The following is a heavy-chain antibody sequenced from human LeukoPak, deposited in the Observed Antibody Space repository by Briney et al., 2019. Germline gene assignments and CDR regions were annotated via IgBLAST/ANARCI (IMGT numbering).Heavy chain of an antibody. V-gene: IGHV4-39*02. CDR1: GVSISSSSYY. D-gene: IGHD6-19*01. Sequence: PSETLCLTCTVSGVSISSSSYYWGWIRQLPGKGLEWIGNFYYSGTPYYNPSLESRVTMSVDTSKNQFSLKLTSVAAADTAVYYCARDNSGWYGYFDYWGQGTLVTVSS. J-gene: IGHJ4*02. CDR3: ARDNSGWYGYFDY. CDR2: FYYSGTP.